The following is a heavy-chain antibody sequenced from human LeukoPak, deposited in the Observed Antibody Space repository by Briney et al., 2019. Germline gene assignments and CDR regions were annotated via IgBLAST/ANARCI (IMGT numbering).Heavy chain of an antibody. J-gene: IGHJ4*02. CDR3: AREVAGYSYGQTPYYFDY. CDR2: IYYSGST. CDR1: GGSISSSSYY. D-gene: IGHD5-18*01. Sequence: SETLSLTCTVSGGSISSSSYYWGWIRQPPGKGLEGIGSIYYSGSTYYNPSLKSRVTISVDTSKNQFSLKLSSVTAADTAVYYCAREVAGYSYGQTPYYFDYWGQGTLVTVSS. V-gene: IGHV4-39*07.